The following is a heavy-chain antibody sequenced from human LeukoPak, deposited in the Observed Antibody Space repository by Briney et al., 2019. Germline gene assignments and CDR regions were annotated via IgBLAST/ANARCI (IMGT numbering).Heavy chain of an antibody. CDR3: ARSGRSGWYPY. Sequence: GGSLRLSCAASGFTFSSYGMHWVRQAPGKGLEWVAVIWYDGSNKYYADSVKGRFTISRDNSKNTLYLQMNSLRDEDTAVYYCARSGRSGWYPYWGQGTLVTVSS. CDR2: IWYDGSNK. D-gene: IGHD6-19*01. J-gene: IGHJ4*02. V-gene: IGHV3-33*01. CDR1: GFTFSSYG.